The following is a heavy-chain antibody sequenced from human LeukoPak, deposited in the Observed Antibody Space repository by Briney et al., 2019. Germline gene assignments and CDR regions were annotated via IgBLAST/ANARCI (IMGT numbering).Heavy chain of an antibody. CDR1: GFTFSDYY. V-gene: IGHV3-11*01. J-gene: IGHJ6*02. CDR2: ISSNGSTI. CDR3: ARAGDSSSWYDGYYYYGMDV. Sequence: GGSLRLSCAASGFTFSDYYMSWIRQAPGKGLEWVSYISSNGSTIYYADSVKGRFTISRDNAKNSLYLQMNSLRAEDTAVYYCARAGDSSSWYDGYYYYGMDVWGQGATVTVSS. D-gene: IGHD6-13*01.